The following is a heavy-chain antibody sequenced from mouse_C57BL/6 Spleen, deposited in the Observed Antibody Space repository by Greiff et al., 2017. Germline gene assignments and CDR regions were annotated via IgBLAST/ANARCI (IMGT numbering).Heavy chain of an antibody. V-gene: IGHV1-55*01. CDR3: APYGNYSWFAY. Sequence: QVQLQQPGAELVKPGASVKMSCTASGYTFTSYWITWVKQRPGQGLEWIGDIYPGSGSTNYNEKFKSKATLTVDTTSSTAYMQLSSLASEDSAVYYCAPYGNYSWFAYWGQGTLVTVSA. D-gene: IGHD2-1*01. CDR2: IYPGSGST. J-gene: IGHJ3*01. CDR1: GYTFTSYW.